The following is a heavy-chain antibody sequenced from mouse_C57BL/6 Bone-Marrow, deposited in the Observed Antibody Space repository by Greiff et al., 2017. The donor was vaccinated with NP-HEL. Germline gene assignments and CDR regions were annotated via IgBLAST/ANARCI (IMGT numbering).Heavy chain of an antibody. J-gene: IGHJ3*01. D-gene: IGHD1-1*01. V-gene: IGHV2-6*01. Sequence: VKLVESGPGLVAPSQCLSITCTVSGFSLTSYGVDWVRQSPGKGLEWLGVIWGVGSTNYNSALKSRLSISKDNSKSQVFLKMNSLQTDDTAMYYCASLITTDGFAYWGQGTLVTVSA. CDR3: ASLITTDGFAY. CDR1: GFSLTSYG. CDR2: IWGVGST.